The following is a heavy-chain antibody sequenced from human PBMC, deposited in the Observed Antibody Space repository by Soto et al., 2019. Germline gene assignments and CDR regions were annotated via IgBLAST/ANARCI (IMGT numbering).Heavy chain of an antibody. D-gene: IGHD6-19*01. CDR2: MNPNSGNT. CDR3: ARERSSGWDVDY. CDR1: GYTFTSYD. Sequence: QVQLVQSGAEVKKPGASVKVSCKASGYTFTSYDINWVRQATGQGLEWMGWMNPNSGNTVYAQKFQGRVTMTRNTSVSAAYMELSSLRSEDTAVYYCARERSSGWDVDYWGQGTLVTVSS. J-gene: IGHJ4*02. V-gene: IGHV1-8*01.